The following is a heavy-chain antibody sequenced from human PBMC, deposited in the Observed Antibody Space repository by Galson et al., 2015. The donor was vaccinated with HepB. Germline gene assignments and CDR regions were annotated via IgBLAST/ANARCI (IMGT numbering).Heavy chain of an antibody. CDR2: IIPIFGTA. CDR1: GGTFSSYA. Sequence: SVKVSCKASGGTFSSYAISWVRQAPGQGLEWMGGIIPIFGTANYAQKFQGRVTITADESTSTAYMELSSLRSEDTAVYYCARSPLGYCTNGVCYNPAFDYWGQGTLVTVSS. CDR3: ARSPLGYCTNGVCYNPAFDY. J-gene: IGHJ4*02. V-gene: IGHV1-69*13. D-gene: IGHD2-8*01.